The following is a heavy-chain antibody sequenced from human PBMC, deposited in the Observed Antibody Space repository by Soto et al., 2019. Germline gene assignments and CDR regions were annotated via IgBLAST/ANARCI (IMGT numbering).Heavy chain of an antibody. Sequence: SETLSLTCTVSGGSISSSSYYWGWIRQPPGKGLEWIGSIYYSGSTYYNPSLKSRVTISVDTSKNQFSLKLSSVTAADTAVYYCARQVANCSSTSCYLIVDYWGQGTLVTVSS. CDR3: ARQVANCSSTSCYLIVDY. D-gene: IGHD2-2*01. V-gene: IGHV4-39*01. J-gene: IGHJ4*02. CDR1: GGSISSSSYY. CDR2: IYYSGST.